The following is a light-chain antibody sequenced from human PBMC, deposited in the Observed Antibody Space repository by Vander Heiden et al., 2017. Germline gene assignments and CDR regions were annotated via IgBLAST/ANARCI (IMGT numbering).Light chain of an antibody. Sequence: DIQLTQSPSFLSASVGDRVTITCRASQGISSYLAWYQQKPGKAPNLLISAASTLQSGVPSRLRGSGSGTEFTLTISSLQPEDFATYYCQQINTCQTFGQGIEV. CDR3: QQINTCQT. CDR1: QGISSY. J-gene: IGKJ1*01. V-gene: IGKV1-9*01. CDR2: AAS.